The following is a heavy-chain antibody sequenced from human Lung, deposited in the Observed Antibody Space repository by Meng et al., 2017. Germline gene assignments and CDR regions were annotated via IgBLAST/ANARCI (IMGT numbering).Heavy chain of an antibody. CDR1: GYNFPDYY. CDR3: ARDEDISAAGKLFGDY. Sequence: QVQVVQSGAEVKKPGASVKASCNPSGYNFPDYYIHWVRRAPGQGLEWMGRINPKSGDTHYAQKFQARVTMTGDTSISTAYMELSGLRSDDTAMYYCARDEDISAAGKLFGDYWGQGTLVTVSS. D-gene: IGHD6-25*01. CDR2: INPKSGDT. J-gene: IGHJ4*02. V-gene: IGHV1-2*06.